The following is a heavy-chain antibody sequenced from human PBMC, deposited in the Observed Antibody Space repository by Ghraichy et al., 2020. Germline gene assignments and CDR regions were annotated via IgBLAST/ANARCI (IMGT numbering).Heavy chain of an antibody. Sequence: ESLNISCKGSGYSFTSYWIGWVRQMPGKGLEWMGIIYPGDSDTRYSPSFQGQVTISADKSISTAYLQWSSLKASDTAMYYCARRANSGSYSFWYFDLWGRGTLVTVSS. CDR1: GYSFTSYW. D-gene: IGHD1-26*01. CDR3: ARRANSGSYSFWYFDL. J-gene: IGHJ2*01. V-gene: IGHV5-51*01. CDR2: IYPGDSDT.